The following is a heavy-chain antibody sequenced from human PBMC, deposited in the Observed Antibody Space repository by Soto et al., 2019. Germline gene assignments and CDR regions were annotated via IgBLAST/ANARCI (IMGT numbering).Heavy chain of an antibody. CDR1: GGSISSSSYY. CDR2: IYYSGST. V-gene: IGHV4-39*01. Sequence: SETLSLTCTVSGGSISSSSYYWGWIRQPPGKGLEWIGSIYYSGSTYYNPSLKSRVTISVDTSKNQFSLKLSSVTAADTAVYYCARHPLRYFDWWGAFDIWGQGTMVTVSS. J-gene: IGHJ3*02. D-gene: IGHD3-9*01. CDR3: ARHPLRYFDWWGAFDI.